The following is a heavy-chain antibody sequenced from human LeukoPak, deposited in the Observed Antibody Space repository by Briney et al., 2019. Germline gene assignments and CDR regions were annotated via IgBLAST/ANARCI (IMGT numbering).Heavy chain of an antibody. Sequence: ASVKVSCKASGYTFTSYGISWVRQAPGQGLEWMGGISAYNGNTNYAQKLQGRVTMTTDTSTSTAYMELRSLRSDDTAVYYCARGHSITMVRGTPVDYWGQGTLVTVSS. J-gene: IGHJ4*02. CDR3: ARGHSITMVRGTPVDY. CDR2: ISAYNGNT. V-gene: IGHV1-18*04. CDR1: GYTFTSYG. D-gene: IGHD3-10*01.